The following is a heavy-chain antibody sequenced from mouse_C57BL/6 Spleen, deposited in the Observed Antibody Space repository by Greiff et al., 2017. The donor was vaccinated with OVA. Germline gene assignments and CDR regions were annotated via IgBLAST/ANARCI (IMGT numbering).Heavy chain of an antibody. CDR1: GFTFSDYG. CDR3: ARNDYDEGFAY. Sequence: DVHLVESGGGLVKPGGSLKLSCAASGFTFSDYGMHWVRLAPEKGLVWVAYISSGSSTIYYADTVKGRFSISRDNAKNTLFLQMTRLRSEDTAMYYCARNDYDEGFAYWGQGTLGNVSA. J-gene: IGHJ3*01. CDR2: ISSGSSTI. V-gene: IGHV5-17*01. D-gene: IGHD2-4*01.